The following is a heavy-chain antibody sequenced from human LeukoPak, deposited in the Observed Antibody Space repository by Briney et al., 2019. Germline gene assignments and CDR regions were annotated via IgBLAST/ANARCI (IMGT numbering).Heavy chain of an antibody. CDR2: IYYSGST. J-gene: IGHJ4*02. CDR1: GGSISSSSYY. CDR3: ARRTGAAAGDY. V-gene: IGHV4-39*07. D-gene: IGHD6-13*01. Sequence: SETLSLTCTVSGGSISSSSYYWGWIRQPPGKGLEWIGSIYYSGSTYYNPSLKSRVTISVDTSKNQFSLKLSSVTAADTAVYYCARRTGAAAGDYWGRGTLVTVSS.